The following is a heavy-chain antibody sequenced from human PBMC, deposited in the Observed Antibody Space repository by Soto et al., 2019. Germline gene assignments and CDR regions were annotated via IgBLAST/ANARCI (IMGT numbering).Heavy chain of an antibody. CDR2: IIPIFGTA. D-gene: IGHD2-15*01. J-gene: IGHJ5*02. V-gene: IGHV1-69*01. CDR1: GGTFSSYA. CDR3: AVVVVAATRNNWFDP. Sequence: QVQLVQSGAEVKKPGSSVKVYCKASGGTFSSYAISWVRQAPGQGLEWMGGIIPIFGTANYAQKFQGRVTITADESTSTAYMELSSLRSEDTAVYYCAVVVVAATRNNWFDPWGQGTLVTVSS.